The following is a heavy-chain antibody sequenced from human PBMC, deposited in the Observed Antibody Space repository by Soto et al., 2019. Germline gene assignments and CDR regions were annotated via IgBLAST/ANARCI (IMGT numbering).Heavy chain of an antibody. J-gene: IGHJ4*02. CDR2: ISYDGINK. CDR3: VQDRGPFGDGRERGDY. V-gene: IGHV3-30*18. D-gene: IGHD3-16*01. Sequence: QVQLVESGGGVVQPGRSLRLSCAASGFIFSSCGMHWVRQAPGKGLEWVAVISYDGINKYYGDSVKGRFAISRDNSKNTLYLQMNSLSADDTAVYYCVQDRGPFGDGRERGDYWGQRTLVAVSS. CDR1: GFIFSSCG.